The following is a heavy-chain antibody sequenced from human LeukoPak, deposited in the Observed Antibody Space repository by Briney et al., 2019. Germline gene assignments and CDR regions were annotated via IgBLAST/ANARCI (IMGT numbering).Heavy chain of an antibody. CDR1: GFTFSDYY. V-gene: IGHV3-11*04. CDR2: ISSSKTI. D-gene: IGHD3-22*01. CDR3: ASQPMYDGGGYPLFGF. Sequence: GGSLRLSCEVSGFTFSDYYMSWIRQAPGKGLEWISYISSSKTIYYADSVKGRFTISRDNAMNSLYLQMNSLRAEDTAVYYCASQPMYDGGGYPLFGFWGQGTLVTVSS. J-gene: IGHJ4*02.